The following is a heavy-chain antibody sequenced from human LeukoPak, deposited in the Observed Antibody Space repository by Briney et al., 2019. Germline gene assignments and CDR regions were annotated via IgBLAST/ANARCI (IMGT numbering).Heavy chain of an antibody. CDR2: INHSGST. CDR3: ARTKQQLVRGYYFDY. D-gene: IGHD6-13*01. J-gene: IGHJ4*02. V-gene: IGHV4-34*01. CDR1: GGSFSGYY. Sequence: SETLSLTCAVYGGSFSGYYWSWIRQPPGKGLDWIGEINHSGSTNYNPSLKSRVTISVDTSKNQFSLKLSSVTAADTAVYYCARTKQQLVRGYYFDYWGQGTLVTVSS.